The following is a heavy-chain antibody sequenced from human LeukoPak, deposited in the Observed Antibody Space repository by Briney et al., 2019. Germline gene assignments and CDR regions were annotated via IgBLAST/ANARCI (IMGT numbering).Heavy chain of an antibody. CDR2: ISGSSYYI. Sequence: PGGSLRLSCAASGFTFSSYTVNWIRQAPGKGLEWVSSISGSSYYIYYADSVKGRFTISRDNSNNTLYLQMNSLRPEDTAVYFCTRETPLDAFGSGQDAFDLWGQGTIVTVSS. CDR1: GFTFSSYT. D-gene: IGHD3-10*01. CDR3: TRETPLDAFGSGQDAFDL. V-gene: IGHV3-21*01. J-gene: IGHJ3*01.